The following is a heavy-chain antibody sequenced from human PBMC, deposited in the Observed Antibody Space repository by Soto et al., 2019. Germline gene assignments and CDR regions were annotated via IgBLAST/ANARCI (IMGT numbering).Heavy chain of an antibody. V-gene: IGHV1-3*01. D-gene: IGHD6-13*01. J-gene: IGHJ5*02. Sequence: ASVKVSCKASGYTFTSYAMHWVRQAPRQRLEWMGWINAGNGNTKYSQKFQGRVTITRDTSASTAYMELSSLRSEDTAVYYCARDRIVRQQLVQRPLGWFDPWGQGTLVTVSS. CDR2: INAGNGNT. CDR1: GYTFTSYA. CDR3: ARDRIVRQQLVQRPLGWFDP.